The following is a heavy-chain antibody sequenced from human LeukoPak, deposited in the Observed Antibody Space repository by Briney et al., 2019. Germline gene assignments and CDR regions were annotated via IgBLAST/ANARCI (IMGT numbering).Heavy chain of an antibody. CDR1: GFPFDDYG. Sequence: GGSLRLSCAASGFPFDDYGMSWVRQAPGKGLEWVSSISSSSSYIYYADSVKGRFTISRDNAKNSLYLQMNSLRAEDTAVYYCARGTFGIAVAGTVFDYWGQGTLVTVSS. CDR3: ARGTFGIAVAGTVFDY. D-gene: IGHD6-19*01. CDR2: ISSSSSYI. V-gene: IGHV3-21*01. J-gene: IGHJ4*02.